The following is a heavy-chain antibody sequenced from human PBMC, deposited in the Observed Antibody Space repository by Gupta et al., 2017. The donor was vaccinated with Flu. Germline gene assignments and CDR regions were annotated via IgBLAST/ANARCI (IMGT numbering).Heavy chain of an antibody. CDR3: AKDRSLAARPDYFDY. D-gene: IGHD6-6*01. J-gene: IGHJ4*02. Sequence: EVQLLESGGGLVQHGGSLRLSCAASGFTFSSYALSWVRQAPGKGLEWVSAISGSGGSTYYADSVKGRFTISRDNSKNTLYLQMNSLRAEDTAVYYCAKDRSLAARPDYFDYWGQGTLVTVSS. CDR1: GFTFSSYA. CDR2: ISGSGGST. V-gene: IGHV3-23*01.